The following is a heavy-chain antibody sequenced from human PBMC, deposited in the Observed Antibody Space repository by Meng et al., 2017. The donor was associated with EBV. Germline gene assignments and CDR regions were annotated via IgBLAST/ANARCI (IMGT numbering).Heavy chain of an antibody. CDR3: ARPFPSWQSPRLDPFGA. Sequence: QLLLRESGSGQVMPSETLSLTCTSSGDSISSFDYWGWFRQPPGRGLEWIGSVHYTGSTYYSPSLKSRVTVSVDTSKNQFSLRLTSVTAADTAVYYCARPFPSWQSPRLDPFGAWGQGTLVTVSS. V-gene: IGHV4-39*01. CDR2: VHYTGST. D-gene: IGHD6-19*01. CDR1: GDSISSFDY. J-gene: IGHJ5*02.